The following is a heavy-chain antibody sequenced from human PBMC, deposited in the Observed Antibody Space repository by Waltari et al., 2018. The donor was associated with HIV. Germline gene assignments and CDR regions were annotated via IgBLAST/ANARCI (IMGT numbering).Heavy chain of an antibody. J-gene: IGHJ6*02. CDR2: IYYSGST. V-gene: IGHV4-39*07. Sequence: QLQLQESGPGLVKPSETLSLTCTVSGGSISSSSYYWGWIRQPPGKGLEWIGSIYYSGSTYYHPSRKRRVTISVDTSKNQFSLKLSSVTAADTAVYYCASDKLPGNSYYYYGMDVWGQGTTVTVSS. CDR3: ASDKLPGNSYYYYGMDV. CDR1: GGSISSSSYY. D-gene: IGHD2-15*01.